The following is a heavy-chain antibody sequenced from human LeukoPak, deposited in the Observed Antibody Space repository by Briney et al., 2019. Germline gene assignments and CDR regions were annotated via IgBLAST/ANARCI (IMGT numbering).Heavy chain of an antibody. V-gene: IGHV3-74*01. Sequence: GGSLRLSCGASGFTFTTHWIHWVRQAPGKGLVWVSRINIDGSSTSYADSVKGRFTISRDNAKNTVHLQMNGLRAEDTAVYYCARVSVAGAQTHDYWGQGILVSVSS. CDR1: GFTFTTHW. J-gene: IGHJ4*02. CDR3: ARVSVAGAQTHDY. CDR2: INIDGSST. D-gene: IGHD1-26*01.